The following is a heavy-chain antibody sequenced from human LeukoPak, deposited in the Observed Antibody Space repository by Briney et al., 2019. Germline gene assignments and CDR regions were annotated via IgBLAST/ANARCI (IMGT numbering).Heavy chain of an antibody. CDR3: ARADYYDSSGYIPLFDY. CDR1: GGSISSYY. J-gene: IGHJ4*02. CDR2: IYYSGST. V-gene: IGHV4-59*01. Sequence: TSETLSLTCTVSGGSISSYYWSWIRQPPGKGLEWIGYIYYSGSTNYNPSLKSRVTISVDTSKNQFSLKLSSVTAADTAVYYCARADYYDSSGYIPLFDYWGQGTLVTVSS. D-gene: IGHD3-22*01.